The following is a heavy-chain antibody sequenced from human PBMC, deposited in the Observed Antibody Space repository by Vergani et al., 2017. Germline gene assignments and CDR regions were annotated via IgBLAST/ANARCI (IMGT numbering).Heavy chain of an antibody. CDR1: GYTLTDYW. V-gene: IGHV1-69-2*01. D-gene: IGHD3-16*01. CDR2: VDPEDGET. J-gene: IGHJ4*02. Sequence: DVQLVQSGAEVKKPGTTVKISCKVSGYTLTDYWMNWVQQAPGKGLEWLGAVDPEDGETVYAEKFQARVTITADTSRDTVYLEVTSLKSDDTAVYYCATAFVLEGTGSYAGYWGQGTLVTVSS. CDR3: ATAFVLEGTGSYAGY.